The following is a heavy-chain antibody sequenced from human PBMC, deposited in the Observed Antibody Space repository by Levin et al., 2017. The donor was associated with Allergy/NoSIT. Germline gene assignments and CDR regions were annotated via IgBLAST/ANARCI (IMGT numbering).Heavy chain of an antibody. CDR3: AKSRVGTMVQGVDY. J-gene: IGHJ4*02. V-gene: IGHV3-9*01. CDR1: GFTFDDYA. CDR2: ISWNSGSI. Sequence: SLKISCAASGFTFDDYAMHWVRQAPGKGLEWVSGISWNSGSIGYADSVKGRFTISRDNAKNSLYLQMNSLRAEDTALYYCAKSRVGTMVQGVDYWGQGTLVTVSS. D-gene: IGHD3-10*01.